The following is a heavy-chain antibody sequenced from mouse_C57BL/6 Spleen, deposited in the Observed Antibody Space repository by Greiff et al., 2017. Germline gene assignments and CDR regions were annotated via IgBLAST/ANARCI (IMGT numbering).Heavy chain of an antibody. V-gene: IGHV5-17*01. J-gene: IGHJ2*01. CDR3: ARLNYYDYDSFDY. CDR1: GFTFSDYG. Sequence: DVMLVESGGGLVKPGGSLKLSCAASGFTFSDYGMHWVRQAPEKGLEWVAYISSGSSTIYYADTVKGRFTVSRDNAKNTLLLQMTILRSEDTAMYYYARLNYYDYDSFDYWGQGTTLTVSS. CDR2: ISSGSSTI. D-gene: IGHD2-4*01.